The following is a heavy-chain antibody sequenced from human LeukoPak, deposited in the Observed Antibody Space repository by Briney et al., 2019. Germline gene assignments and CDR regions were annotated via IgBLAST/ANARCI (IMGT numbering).Heavy chain of an antibody. CDR3: ARPYCSGGSCYGWFDP. V-gene: IGHV1-2*02. D-gene: IGHD2-15*01. CDR2: INPNSGGT. J-gene: IGHJ5*02. Sequence: ASVKVSCKASGYTFTGYYMHWERQAPGQGLEWMGWINPNSGGTNYAQKFQGRVTMTRDTSISTAYMELSRLRSDDTAVYYCARPYCSGGSCYGWFDPWGQGTLVTVSS. CDR1: GYTFTGYY.